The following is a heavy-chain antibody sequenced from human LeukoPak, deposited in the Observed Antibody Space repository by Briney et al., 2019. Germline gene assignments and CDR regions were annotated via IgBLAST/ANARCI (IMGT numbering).Heavy chain of an antibody. CDR1: GGSINSGGYS. CDR2: IHNTGST. Sequence: SETLSLTCTVSGGSINSGGYSWTGIRQRQGKGLEWTAYIHNTGSTSNKSPLKGRLSLTVDTTMNQFSLTLRSVTAADSAVYYCARQTPRYDFEVWGQGTLVTVSS. D-gene: IGHD2-15*01. CDR3: ARQTPRYDFEV. J-gene: IGHJ3*01. V-gene: IGHV4-31*03.